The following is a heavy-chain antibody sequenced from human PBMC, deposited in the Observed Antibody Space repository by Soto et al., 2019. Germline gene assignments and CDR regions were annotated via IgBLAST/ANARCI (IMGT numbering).Heavy chain of an antibody. J-gene: IGHJ4*02. V-gene: IGHV3-23*01. CDR1: GFTFNSYA. CDR2: ISGSGGTT. Sequence: EVQLLESGGGLVQPGGALRHSCGGAGFTFNSYAMTWVRQAPGKGLEWVSAISGSGGTTYYANSVKGRFTISRDQSKDTLYLQMNNLRAEDTAIYYCAKDRHYGSGTYSDSYLDYWGQGTLVTVSS. D-gene: IGHD3-10*01. CDR3: AKDRHYGSGTYSDSYLDY.